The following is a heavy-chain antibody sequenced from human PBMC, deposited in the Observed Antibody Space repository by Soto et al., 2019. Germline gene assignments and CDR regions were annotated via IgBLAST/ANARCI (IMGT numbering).Heavy chain of an antibody. CDR3: ARDSGYYDSSGYGYYYYGMDV. CDR1: GYTFTSYG. V-gene: IGHV1-18*01. Sequence: GASVKVSCKASGYTFTSYGISWVRQAPGQGLEWMGWISAYNGNTNYAQKLQGRVTMTTDTSTSTAYMELRSLRSDDTAVYYCARDSGYYDSSGYGYYYYGMDVWGQGTTVTVSS. D-gene: IGHD3-22*01. CDR2: ISAYNGNT. J-gene: IGHJ6*02.